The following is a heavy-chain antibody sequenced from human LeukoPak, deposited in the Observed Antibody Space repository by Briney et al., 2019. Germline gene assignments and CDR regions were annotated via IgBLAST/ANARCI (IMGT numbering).Heavy chain of an antibody. V-gene: IGHV3-53*01. Sequence: GGSLRLSCAASGVTVSSNYMSWVRQAPGKGLEWVSVIYSGGSTYYADSVKGRFTISRDNSKNTLYLQMNSLRAEDTAVYYCARHGYTSGWVRYWGQGTLVTVST. D-gene: IGHD6-19*01. CDR1: GVTVSSNY. CDR2: IYSGGST. J-gene: IGHJ4*02. CDR3: ARHGYTSGWVRY.